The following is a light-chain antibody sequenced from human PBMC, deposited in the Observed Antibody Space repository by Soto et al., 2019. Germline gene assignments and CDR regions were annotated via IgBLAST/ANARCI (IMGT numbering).Light chain of an antibody. CDR1: QSVSSY. J-gene: IGKJ1*01. CDR3: QQRSNWTT. Sequence: EIVLTQSPATLSLSPGERATLSCRASQSVSSYLAWYQQKPGQAPRLLIYDASNRATGIQARFSGSGSVTDFTLTISSLEPEDFAVYYCQQRSNWTTFGQGTKVEI. V-gene: IGKV3-11*01. CDR2: DAS.